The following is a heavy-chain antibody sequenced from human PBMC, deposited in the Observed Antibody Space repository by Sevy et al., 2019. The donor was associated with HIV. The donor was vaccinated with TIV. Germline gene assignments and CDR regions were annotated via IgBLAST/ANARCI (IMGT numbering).Heavy chain of an antibody. CDR1: GGTFSSYA. Sequence: ASVKVSCKASGGTFSSYAISWVRQAPGQGLEWMGGIIPIWGTANYAQKFQGRVTITADESTSTAYMELSSLRSEDTAVYYCARGGFGGSPGDAFDIWGQGTMVTVSS. V-gene: IGHV1-69*13. J-gene: IGHJ3*02. D-gene: IGHD3-10*01. CDR3: ARGGFGGSPGDAFDI. CDR2: IIPIWGTA.